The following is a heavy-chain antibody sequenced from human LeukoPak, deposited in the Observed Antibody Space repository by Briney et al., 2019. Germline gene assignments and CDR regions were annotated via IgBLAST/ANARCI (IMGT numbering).Heavy chain of an antibody. CDR1: GGSFSGYY. Sequence: KPSETLSLTCAVYGGSFSGYYWSWIRQPPGKGLEWIGEINHSGSTNYNPSLKSRVTISVDTSKNQFSLKLSSATAADTAVYYCARGRRHSSSWYYRHDAFDIWGQGTMVTVSS. CDR2: INHSGST. CDR3: ARGRRHSSSWYYRHDAFDI. J-gene: IGHJ3*02. D-gene: IGHD6-13*01. V-gene: IGHV4-34*01.